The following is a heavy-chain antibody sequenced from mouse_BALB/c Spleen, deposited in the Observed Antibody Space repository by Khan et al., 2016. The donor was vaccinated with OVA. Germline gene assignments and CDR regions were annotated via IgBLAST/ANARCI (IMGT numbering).Heavy chain of an antibody. Sequence: QIQLVQSGLELKKPGETVQISCKASGFTFTNYGMNWVRHAPGKGLKWMGRINTYTGELTFTDDFKGRFAFSLETSASTAYLQINSLKNRDMATYFCARVEYNGTMGIWGQGTSDTVSS. V-gene: IGHV9-1*02. J-gene: IGHJ4*01. D-gene: IGHD1-1*02. CDR1: GFTFTNYG. CDR2: INTYTGEL. CDR3: ARVEYNGTMGI.